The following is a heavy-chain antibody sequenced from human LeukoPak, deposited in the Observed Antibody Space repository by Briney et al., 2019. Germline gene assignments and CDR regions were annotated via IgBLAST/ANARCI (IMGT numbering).Heavy chain of an antibody. CDR3: ARDRSGDFDY. Sequence: SETLSLTCTVSGGSISSYYWSWIRQPPGKGLEWIGYIYYSGSTNYNPSLKSRVTISVDTSKNQFSLKLSSVTAADTAVYYCARDRSGDFDYWGQGTLVTVSS. CDR1: GGSISSYY. V-gene: IGHV4-59*01. J-gene: IGHJ4*02. D-gene: IGHD6-19*01. CDR2: IYYSGST.